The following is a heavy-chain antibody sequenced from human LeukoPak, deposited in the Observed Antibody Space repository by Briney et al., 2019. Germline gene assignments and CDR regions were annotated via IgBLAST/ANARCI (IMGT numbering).Heavy chain of an antibody. Sequence: GGSLRLSCAASGFTFSSYSMNWVRQAPGKGLEWVSSISSSSSYIYYADSVKSRFTISRDNAKNSLYLQMNSLRAEDTAVYYCARDKSVAYYYDSSGYDAFDIWGQGTMVTVSS. D-gene: IGHD3-22*01. V-gene: IGHV3-21*01. CDR1: GFTFSSYS. J-gene: IGHJ3*02. CDR3: ARDKSVAYYYDSSGYDAFDI. CDR2: ISSSSSYI.